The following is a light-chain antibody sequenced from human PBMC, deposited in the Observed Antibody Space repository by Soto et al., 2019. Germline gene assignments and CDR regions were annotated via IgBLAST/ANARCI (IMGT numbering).Light chain of an antibody. J-gene: IGKJ1*01. CDR1: QSVSSSY. V-gene: IGKV3-20*01. CDR2: AAS. CDR3: QQYNSYST. Sequence: IVLTHSPATLSFSPWYRSTLTFRASQSVSSSYLAWYQQKPGQAPRLLIYAASSRATDIPDRFSGSGSGTDFTLTISRLEPEDFATYYCQQYNSYSTFGQGTKVDIK.